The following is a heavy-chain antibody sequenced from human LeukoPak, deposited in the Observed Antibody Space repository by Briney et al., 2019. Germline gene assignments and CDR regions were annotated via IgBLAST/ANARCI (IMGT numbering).Heavy chain of an antibody. Sequence: SDTLSLTCAVYCGSFSGYYWSWIRQPPGKGLECIGEIDHSGSTNYNPSLKSRVTISVDTSKNQYSLKLSSVTAADTAVYYCARGTQSVLLLGSYFDYWGQGTLVTVSS. CDR3: ARGTQSVLLLGSYFDY. J-gene: IGHJ4*02. CDR2: IDHSGST. D-gene: IGHD2-15*01. V-gene: IGHV4-34*01. CDR1: CGSFSGYY.